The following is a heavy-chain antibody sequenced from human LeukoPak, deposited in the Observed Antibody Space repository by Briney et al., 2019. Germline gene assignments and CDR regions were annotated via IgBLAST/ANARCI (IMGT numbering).Heavy chain of an antibody. V-gene: IGHV4-38-2*01. CDR3: AGATPFASVQHCFDY. D-gene: IGHD2-21*01. J-gene: IGHJ4*02. Sequence: SETLSLTCAVSAYSISSDYYWGWIRQPPGKGLEWIGNIYHSGDTCYNPSLKSRVTISVDTSKNQFSLKLNSVTAADTAVYYCAGATPFASVQHCFDYWGQGTLVTVSS. CDR1: AYSISSDYY. CDR2: IYHSGDT.